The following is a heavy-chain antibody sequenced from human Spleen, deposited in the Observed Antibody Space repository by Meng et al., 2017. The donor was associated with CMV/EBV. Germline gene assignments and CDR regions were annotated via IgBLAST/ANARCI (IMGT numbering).Heavy chain of an antibody. Sequence: ETLSLTCAVYGGSISDYYWSWIRQPPGKGLEWIGEINHSAGTNYNPSLKSRVTISGDTSKNQFSLNLTSVTAADTAVYYCARDNSKLVATAKGLDVWGQGTTVTVSS. CDR1: GGSISDYY. D-gene: IGHD6-13*01. V-gene: IGHV4-34*01. CDR3: ARDNSKLVATAKGLDV. CDR2: INHSAGT. J-gene: IGHJ6*02.